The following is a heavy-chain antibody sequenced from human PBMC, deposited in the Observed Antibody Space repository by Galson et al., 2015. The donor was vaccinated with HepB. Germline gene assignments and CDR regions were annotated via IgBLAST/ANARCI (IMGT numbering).Heavy chain of an antibody. V-gene: IGHV3-15*07. Sequence: SLRLSCAASGFTFSNAWMNWVRQAPGKGLEWVGRIKSKTDGGTTDYAAPVKGRFTISRDDSKNTLYLQMNSLKTEDTAVYYCTRVRPRFWAYYYDSSGYYLDDYWGQGTLVTVSS. J-gene: IGHJ4*02. CDR3: TRVRPRFWAYYYDSSGYYLDDY. D-gene: IGHD3-22*01. CDR1: GFTFSNAW. CDR2: IKSKTDGGTT.